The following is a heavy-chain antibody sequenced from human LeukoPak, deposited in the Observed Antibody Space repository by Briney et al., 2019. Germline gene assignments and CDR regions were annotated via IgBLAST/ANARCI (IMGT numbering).Heavy chain of an antibody. Sequence: LGGSLTLSCAASGFPFNRFAMSWVRQAPGQGLAWVSAISGSGDAHYADSVKGRFTISRDNSKNTLFLHMNNLRAEDTAVYYCAKEGITGADSWGQGTLVSVSS. V-gene: IGHV3-23*01. CDR1: GFPFNRFA. J-gene: IGHJ4*02. CDR3: AKEGITGADS. CDR2: ISGSGDA.